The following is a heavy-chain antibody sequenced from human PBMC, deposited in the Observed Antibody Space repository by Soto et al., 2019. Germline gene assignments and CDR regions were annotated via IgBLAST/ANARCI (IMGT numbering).Heavy chain of an antibody. V-gene: IGHV1-46*03. CDR3: GRGGGGGQLAYFDY. CDR1: GYTFTSYY. J-gene: IGHJ4*02. Sequence: QVQLVQSGAEVKKPGASVKVSCKASGYTFTSYYMHWVRQAPGQGLEWMGIINPSGGSTSYAQKFQGRVTRTRDTSTSKVYMGLSSVRSEDTAVYYCGRGGGGGQLAYFDYWGQGALVTVCS. D-gene: IGHD6-13*01. CDR2: INPSGGST.